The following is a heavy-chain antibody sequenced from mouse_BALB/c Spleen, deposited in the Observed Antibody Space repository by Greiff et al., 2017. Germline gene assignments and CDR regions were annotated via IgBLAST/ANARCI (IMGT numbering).Heavy chain of an antibody. CDR1: GYTFTSYT. J-gene: IGHJ2*01. CDR2: INPSSGYT. CDR3: ARRESLRRGGGRDY. D-gene: IGHD2-12*01. V-gene: IGHV1-4*01. Sequence: QVQLKQSGAELARPGASVKMSCKASGYTFTSYTMHWVKQRPGQGLEWIGYINPSSGYTNYNQKFKDKATLTADKSSSTAYMQLSSLTSEDSVVYYGARRESLRRGGGRDYWGQGTTLTVSS.